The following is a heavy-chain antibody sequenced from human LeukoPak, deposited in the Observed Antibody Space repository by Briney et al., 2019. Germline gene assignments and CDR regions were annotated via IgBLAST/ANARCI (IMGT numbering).Heavy chain of an antibody. Sequence: GGSLRLSCVGSGFTISSSWMTWVRQVPGKGVEGVANINQDGSEKHYVDSVRGRFTISRDNAKDSLYLQMNSLGAEDTAVYYCAREPGLGYAFDIWGQGTKVTVSS. V-gene: IGHV3-7*01. CDR3: AREPGLGYAFDI. D-gene: IGHD1-1*01. J-gene: IGHJ3*02. CDR2: INQDGSEK. CDR1: GFTISSSW.